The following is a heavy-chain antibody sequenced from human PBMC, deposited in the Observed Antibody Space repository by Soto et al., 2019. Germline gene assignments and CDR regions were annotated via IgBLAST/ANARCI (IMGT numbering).Heavy chain of an antibody. J-gene: IGHJ6*02. CDR3: AKDLRLWSKDYYYYGMDV. V-gene: IGHV3-30*18. Sequence: GWSLRLSCASSVFTFISYGMHWVRQAPGKGLEWVAVISYDGSREFYADSVKGRFTISRDNSKNTLYLQMNSLGAEDTAVYYCAKDLRLWSKDYYYYGMDVWGQGTTVTVSS. D-gene: IGHD5-18*01. CDR2: ISYDGSRE. CDR1: VFTFISYG.